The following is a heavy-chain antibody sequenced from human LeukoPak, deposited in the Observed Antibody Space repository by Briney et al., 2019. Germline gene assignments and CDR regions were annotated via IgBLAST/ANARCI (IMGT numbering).Heavy chain of an antibody. CDR3: ARGPTIGETGYFDY. Sequence: SETLSLTCAVYGGSFTGYYWSWIRQSPGKGLQWIAEVNHRGDTNYNPSVKGRVTISVDTSKNQFSLKVTSLTAADTAVYYCARGPTIGETGYFDYWGQGTLVTVSS. V-gene: IGHV4-34*01. J-gene: IGHJ4*03. CDR2: VNHRGDT. D-gene: IGHD1-1*01. CDR1: GGSFTGYY.